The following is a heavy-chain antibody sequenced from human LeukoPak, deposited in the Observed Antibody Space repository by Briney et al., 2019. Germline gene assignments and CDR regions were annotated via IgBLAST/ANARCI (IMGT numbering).Heavy chain of an antibody. V-gene: IGHV3-30-3*01. CDR3: ARDGDYYDSSGYLDY. J-gene: IGHJ4*02. CDR2: ISYDGSNK. Sequence: GGSLRLSCAASGFTFSSYAMHWVRQAPGKGLEWVAVISYDGSNKYYADSVKGRFTISRDNSKNTLYLQMNSLRAEDTAVYYCARDGDYYDSSGYLDYWGQGTLVTVSS. D-gene: IGHD3-22*01. CDR1: GFTFSSYA.